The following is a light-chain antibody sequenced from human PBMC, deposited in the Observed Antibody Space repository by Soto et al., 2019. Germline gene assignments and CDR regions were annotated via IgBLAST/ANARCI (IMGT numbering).Light chain of an antibody. Sequence: QSALTQPASVSGSPGQSITISCTGTSSDVGGYNYVSWYQQHPGKAPKLMIYDVSNRPSGVSNHFSGSKSGNTASLTISGLQAEDEADYYCSSYTSSSTPDVVGTGTKLTVL. CDR3: SSYTSSSTPDV. V-gene: IGLV2-14*01. CDR1: SSDVGGYNY. CDR2: DVS. J-gene: IGLJ1*01.